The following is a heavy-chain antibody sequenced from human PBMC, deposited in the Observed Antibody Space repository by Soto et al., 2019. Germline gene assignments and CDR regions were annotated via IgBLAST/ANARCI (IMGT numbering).Heavy chain of an antibody. V-gene: IGHV1-46*03. CDR2: INPSGGNI. CDR3: GRDGGYQRFDY. D-gene: IGHD2-2*01. CDR1: GYTFTTYY. Sequence: QVQLVQSGAEVKKPGASVKVSCKASGYTFTTYYIHWVRQAPGQGLEWMGIINPSGGNITYAQKFQCXVTMTRDTSTSTVYMELSSLRSEDTAVYYCGRDGGYQRFDYWGQGALVTVSS. J-gene: IGHJ4*02.